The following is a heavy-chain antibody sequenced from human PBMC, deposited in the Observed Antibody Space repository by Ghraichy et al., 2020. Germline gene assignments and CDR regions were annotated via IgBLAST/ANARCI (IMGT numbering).Heavy chain of an antibody. D-gene: IGHD1-26*01. CDR1: GFTFSSYA. CDR3: AKLQEVGPTTDY. J-gene: IGHJ4*01. Sequence: GGSLRLSCAASGFTFSSYAMSWVRQAPGKGLEWVSTITSSGGTTYYTDSVKGRFTISRDNSKNTLYLQMNSLRAEDTAVYYCAKLQEVGPTTDYWGHGTLVTVSS. CDR2: ITSSGGTT. V-gene: IGHV3-23*01.